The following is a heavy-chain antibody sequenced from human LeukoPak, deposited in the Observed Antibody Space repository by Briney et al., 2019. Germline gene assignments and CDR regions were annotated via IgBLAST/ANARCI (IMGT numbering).Heavy chain of an antibody. V-gene: IGHV1-18*01. CDR3: ARDGYSYGYNAFDI. D-gene: IGHD5-18*01. J-gene: IGHJ3*02. CDR1: GYTFTSYG. CDR2: ISAYNGNT. Sequence: ASVRVSCKASGYTFTSYGISWVRQAPGQGLEWMGWISAYNGNTNYAQKLQGRVTMTTDTSTSTAYMELRSLRSDDTAVYYCARDGYSYGYNAFDIWGQGTMVTVSS.